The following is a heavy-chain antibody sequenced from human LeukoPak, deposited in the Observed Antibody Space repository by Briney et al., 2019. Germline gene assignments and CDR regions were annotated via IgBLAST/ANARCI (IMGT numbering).Heavy chain of an antibody. D-gene: IGHD1-26*01. J-gene: IGHJ3*02. CDR3: ARHVIVGARLDAFDI. Sequence: GESLKISCKGSGYSFTSYWIGWVRQMPGKGLEWMGIIYPGDSDTRYSPSFQGQVTISADKSISTAYLQWSSLKASDTAMYYCARHVIVGARLDAFDIWGQGTMVTVSS. V-gene: IGHV5-51*01. CDR2: IYPGDSDT. CDR1: GYSFTSYW.